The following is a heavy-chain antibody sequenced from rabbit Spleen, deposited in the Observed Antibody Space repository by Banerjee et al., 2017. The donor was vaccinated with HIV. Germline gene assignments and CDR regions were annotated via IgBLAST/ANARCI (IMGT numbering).Heavy chain of an antibody. CDR2: IDPVFGIT. D-gene: IGHD8-1*01. Sequence: QSLEESGGGLVKPGGTLTLTCTASGVSFSSSSYMCWVRQAPGKGLEWIGYIDPVFGITYYANWVNGRFSISRENAQNTVFLQMTSLTAADTATYFCARDGAGGSYFALWGQGTLVTVS. J-gene: IGHJ3*01. CDR3: ARDGAGGSYFAL. V-gene: IGHV1S43*01. CDR1: GVSFSSSSY.